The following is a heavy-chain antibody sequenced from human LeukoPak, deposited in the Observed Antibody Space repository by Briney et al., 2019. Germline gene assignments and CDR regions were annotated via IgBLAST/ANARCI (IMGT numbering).Heavy chain of an antibody. CDR2: ISSTSLYK. D-gene: IGHD4-17*01. CDR1: GFAFNTYS. Sequence: GGSLRLSCAASGFAFNTYSMKWVRQAPGKGPEWVSLISSTSLYKYYADSAKGRFTISRDNAKNSLYLQMNSLRGQDTAVYYCARVAPGLTYGDSDPRPWYYDLCGRGTLVTVSS. CDR3: ARVAPGLTYGDSDPRPWYYDL. J-gene: IGHJ2*01. V-gene: IGHV3-21*01.